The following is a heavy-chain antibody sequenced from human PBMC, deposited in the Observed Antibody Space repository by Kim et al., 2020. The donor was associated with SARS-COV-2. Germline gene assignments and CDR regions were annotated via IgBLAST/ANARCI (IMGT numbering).Heavy chain of an antibody. CDR2: INHSGST. V-gene: IGHV4-34*01. CDR1: GGSFSGYY. CDR3: ERGYISTMIVVVITYTWY. D-gene: IGHD3-22*01. J-gene: IGHJ2*01. Sequence: SETLSLTCAVYGGSFSGYYWSWIRQPPGKGLEWIGEINHSGSTNYNPSLKSRVTISVDTSKNQFSLKLSSVTAADTAVYYCERGYISTMIVVVITYTWY.